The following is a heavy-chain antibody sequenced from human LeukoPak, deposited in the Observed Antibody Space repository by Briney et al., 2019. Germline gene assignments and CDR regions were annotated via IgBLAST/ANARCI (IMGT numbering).Heavy chain of an antibody. J-gene: IGHJ4*02. CDR2: ISYDGSNK. Sequence: GRSLRLSCAASGFTFSSYGMHWVRQAPGKGLEWVAVISYDGSNKYYADSVKGRFTISRDNSKNTLYLQMNSLRAEDTAVYYCVRAERGYWGQETLVTVSS. CDR3: VRAERGY. D-gene: IGHD1-1*01. V-gene: IGHV3-30*03. CDR1: GFTFSSYG.